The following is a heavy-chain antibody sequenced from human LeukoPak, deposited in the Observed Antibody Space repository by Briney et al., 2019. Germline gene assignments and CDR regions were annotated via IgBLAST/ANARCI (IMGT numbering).Heavy chain of an antibody. CDR1: GASISSGSNY. CDR3: ARGRGSSGWYRHLRYFDY. D-gene: IGHD6-19*01. CDR2: IYSSGST. J-gene: IGHJ4*02. Sequence: PSETLSLTCSVSGASISSGSNYWGWIRQPPGKTLEWIGSIYSSGSTYYNSSLQSRVIIIIDTPKNHFSLTLSSVTAADTAVYYCARGRGSSGWYRHLRYFDYWGQGTLVTVSS. V-gene: IGHV4-39*07.